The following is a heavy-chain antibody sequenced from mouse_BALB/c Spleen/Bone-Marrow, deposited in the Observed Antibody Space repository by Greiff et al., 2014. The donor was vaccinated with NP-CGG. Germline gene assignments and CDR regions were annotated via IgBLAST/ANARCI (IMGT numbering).Heavy chain of an antibody. CDR1: GSTFSDYY. Sequence: VQLKQSGGGLVKPGGSLKLSCAASGSTFSDYYMYWVRQTPEKRLEWVATISDGGSYTYYPDSVKGRFTISRDNAKNNLYLQMSSLKSEDTAMYYCARVLRPHYYAMDYWDQGTSVTVSS. D-gene: IGHD1-2*01. CDR3: ARVLRPHYYAMDY. V-gene: IGHV5-4*02. CDR2: ISDGGSYT. J-gene: IGHJ4*01.